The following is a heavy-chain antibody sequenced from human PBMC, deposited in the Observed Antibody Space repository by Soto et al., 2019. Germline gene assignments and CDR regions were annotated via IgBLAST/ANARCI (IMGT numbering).Heavy chain of an antibody. CDR2: VHYSGST. D-gene: IGHD3-22*01. Sequence: ASETLSLTCTVSGASISSSYWSWIRQSPGKGLEWIGYVHYSGSTKYNPSLNSRVTLSIDTSKNQFSLKLISVAAADTAVYYCARGYYDSRGQSNTFDVWGQGTMVTVSS. J-gene: IGHJ3*01. CDR1: GASISSSY. CDR3: ARGYYDSRGQSNTFDV. V-gene: IGHV4-59*01.